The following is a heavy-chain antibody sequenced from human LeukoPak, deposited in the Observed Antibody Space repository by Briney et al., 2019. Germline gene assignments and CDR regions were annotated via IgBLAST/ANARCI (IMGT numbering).Heavy chain of an antibody. CDR3: ARQGDTALGDYYFDY. Sequence: PSETLSLTCTVSGGSISSYYWSWVRQPPGKGLEWIGYIYYSGSTNYNPSLKSRVTISVDTSKNQFSLKVSSVTAADTAVYYCARQGDTALGDYYFDYWGQGTLVTVSS. CDR1: GGSISSYY. D-gene: IGHD5-18*01. CDR2: IYYSGST. J-gene: IGHJ4*02. V-gene: IGHV4-59*08.